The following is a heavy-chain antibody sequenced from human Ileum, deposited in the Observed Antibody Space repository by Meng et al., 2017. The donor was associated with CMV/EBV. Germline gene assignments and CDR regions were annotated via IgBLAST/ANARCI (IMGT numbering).Heavy chain of an antibody. CDR3: AGGHGGHY. Sequence: GESLKISCAVSGFTVNNDHVGWARQVPGRGLEWVSVIDNIGGTHYVGSVRGRFTISRDNSGNTIHLQMNSLRGDDTALYYCAGGHGGHYWGHGTLVTVSS. CDR2: IDNIGGT. V-gene: IGHV3-66*02. J-gene: IGHJ4*01. CDR1: GFTVNNDH.